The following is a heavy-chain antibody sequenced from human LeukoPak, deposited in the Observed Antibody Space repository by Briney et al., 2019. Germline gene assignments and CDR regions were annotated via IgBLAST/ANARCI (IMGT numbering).Heavy chain of an antibody. CDR2: ISSDGSKK. J-gene: IGHJ4*02. CDR1: GFTFSSYG. V-gene: IGHV3-30*18. D-gene: IGHD5-12*01. CDR3: AKDLDRFSGSTYDVY. Sequence: PGWSLRLSCAASGFTFSSYGMHWVRQAPRKGLEWVAVISSDGSKKYYADSVQGRFTISRDNSKNTLDLQMNSLRTEDTAVYYCAKDLDRFSGSTYDVYWGPETLVTVSS.